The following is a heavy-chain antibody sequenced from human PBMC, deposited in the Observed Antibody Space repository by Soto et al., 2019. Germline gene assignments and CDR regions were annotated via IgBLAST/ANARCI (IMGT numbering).Heavy chain of an antibody. V-gene: IGHV1-3*01. CDR1: GYTFTSYA. J-gene: IGHJ6*02. CDR2: INAGNGNT. D-gene: IGHD6-13*01. CDR3: ARWDEQQLVNHYGMDV. Sequence: ASVKVSCKASGYTFTSYAMHWVRQAPGQRLEWMGWINAGNGNTKYSQKFQGRVTITRDTSASTAYMELSSLRSEDTAVYYCARWDEQQLVNHYGMDVWGQGTTVTVSS.